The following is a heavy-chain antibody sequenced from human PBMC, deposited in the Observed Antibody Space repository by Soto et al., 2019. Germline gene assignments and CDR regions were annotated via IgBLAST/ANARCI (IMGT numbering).Heavy chain of an antibody. CDR2: TWYDGSYN. Sequence: QVQLVESGGGVVQPGTSLRLSCAASGFTFDTYGMHWVRQAPGKGLEWVAVTWYDGSYNYYADSVKGRFTISRDNSKNTLYLQMNSLRAEDTAVYFCAKEQGGGYDQLIDYWGQGTLVTVSS. CDR1: GFTFDTYG. V-gene: IGHV3-33*06. CDR3: AKEQGGGYDQLIDY. J-gene: IGHJ4*02. D-gene: IGHD5-12*01.